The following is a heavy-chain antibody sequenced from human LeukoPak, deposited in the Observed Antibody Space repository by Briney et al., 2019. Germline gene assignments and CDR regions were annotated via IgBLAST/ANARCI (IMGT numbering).Heavy chain of an antibody. Sequence: SETLSLTCTVSGFSISSGHYWGRVRQPPGAGLEWIGSVYQSGTTYYNPSLKSRVTTSVDMSKNQFSLRLRPVTAADTAVYYCARIFIRNGYSSYFDCWGRGTLVTVSS. CDR2: VYQSGTT. V-gene: IGHV4-38-2*02. CDR1: GFSISSGHY. J-gene: IGHJ4*02. CDR3: ARIFIRNGYSSYFDC. D-gene: IGHD5-18*01.